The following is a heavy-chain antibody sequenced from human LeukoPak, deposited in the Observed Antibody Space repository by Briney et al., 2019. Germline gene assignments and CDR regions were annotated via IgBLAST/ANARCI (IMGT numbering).Heavy chain of an antibody. Sequence: SVKVSCKASGGTFSSYAISWVRQAPGQGLEWMGGIIPIFGTANYAQKFQGRVTITTDESTSTAHMELSSLRSEDTAVYYCARAQLAQQTFYYYYYYMGVWGKGTTVTVSS. CDR3: ARAQLAQQTFYYYYYYMGV. CDR1: GGTFSSYA. D-gene: IGHD1/OR15-1a*01. CDR2: IIPIFGTA. J-gene: IGHJ6*03. V-gene: IGHV1-69*05.